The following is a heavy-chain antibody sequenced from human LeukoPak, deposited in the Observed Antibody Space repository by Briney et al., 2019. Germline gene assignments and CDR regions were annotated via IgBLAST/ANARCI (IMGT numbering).Heavy chain of an antibody. CDR2: IYYSGST. V-gene: IGHV4-59*01. CDR1: GGSITSYY. J-gene: IGHJ5*02. Sequence: SETLSLTCTVSGGSITSYYWSWIRQPPGKGLEWIGYIYYSGSTNYNPSLKSRVTISVDTSKNQFSLKLSSVTAADTAVYYCARGRDYYDSSGRNWFDPWGQGTLVTVSS. D-gene: IGHD3-22*01. CDR3: ARGRDYYDSSGRNWFDP.